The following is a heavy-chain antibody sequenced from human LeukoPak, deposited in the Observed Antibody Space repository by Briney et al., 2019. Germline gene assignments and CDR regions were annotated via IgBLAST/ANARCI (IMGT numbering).Heavy chain of an antibody. CDR2: INPSGGRT. D-gene: IGHD1-26*01. J-gene: IGHJ4*02. Sequence: XWVGXARXXGXEXMGMINPSGGRTSYTQKFQGRVTMTRDTSTSTVYMEMSSLRSDDTAVYYCARDGGVGATDYWGQGTLVTVSS. V-gene: IGHV1-46*01. CDR3: ARDGGVGATDY.